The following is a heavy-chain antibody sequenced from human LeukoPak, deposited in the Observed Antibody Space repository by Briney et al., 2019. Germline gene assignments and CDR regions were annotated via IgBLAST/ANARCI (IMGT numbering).Heavy chain of an antibody. CDR2: INHSGST. Sequence: PSETLSLTCAVYGGSFSGYYWSWIRQPPGKGLEWIGEINHSGSTNYNPSLKSRVTISVGTSKNQFSLKLSSVTAADTAVYYCASENSGSYGVDYWGQGTLVTVSS. D-gene: IGHD1-26*01. CDR3: ASENSGSYGVDY. CDR1: GGSFSGYY. J-gene: IGHJ4*02. V-gene: IGHV4-34*01.